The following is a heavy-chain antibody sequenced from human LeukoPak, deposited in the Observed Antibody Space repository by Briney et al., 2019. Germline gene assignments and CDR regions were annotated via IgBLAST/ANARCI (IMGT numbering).Heavy chain of an antibody. CDR2: VNHRGDT. CDR1: GGSFSAY. D-gene: IGHD1-1*01. CDR3: ARGPTISETGYFDY. V-gene: IGHV4-34*01. J-gene: IGHJ4*03. Sequence: PSETLSLTCAVYGGSFSAYWSWIRQSPGKGLQWIAEVNHRGDTNYNPPVKGRVTISVDTSKNQFSLKVTSLTAADTAVYYCARGPTISETGYFDYWGQGTLVTVSS.